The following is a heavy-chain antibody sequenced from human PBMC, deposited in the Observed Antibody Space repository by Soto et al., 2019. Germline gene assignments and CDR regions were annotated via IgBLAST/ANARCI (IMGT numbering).Heavy chain of an antibody. D-gene: IGHD6-19*01. CDR3: ARDQTAVAGRRGDCYFDY. CDR1: GYTFTSYG. CDR2: ISAYNGNT. J-gene: IGHJ4*02. V-gene: IGHV1-18*04. Sequence: ASVKVSCKASGYTFTSYGIIWVRQAPGQGLEWMGWISAYNGNTNYAQKLQGRVTMTTDTSTSTAYMELRSLRSDDTAVYYCARDQTAVAGRRGDCYFDYWGQGTQVTVSS.